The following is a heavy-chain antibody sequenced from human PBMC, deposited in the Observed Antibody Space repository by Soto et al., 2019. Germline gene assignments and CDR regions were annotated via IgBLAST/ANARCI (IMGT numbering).Heavy chain of an antibody. Sequence: QVQLQESGPGLVKSSQTLSLTCTVSGGSISSDGNYWSWIRQHPGKGLEWIGYIYYSGSTNYIPSLKSRVTISVDASKNPFALKLNSVTAADTAVYYCARARMVRGIIYYYGMDVWGQGTTVTVSS. CDR3: ARARMVRGIIYYYGMDV. CDR1: GGSISSDGNY. D-gene: IGHD3-10*01. CDR2: IYYSGST. V-gene: IGHV4-31*03. J-gene: IGHJ6*02.